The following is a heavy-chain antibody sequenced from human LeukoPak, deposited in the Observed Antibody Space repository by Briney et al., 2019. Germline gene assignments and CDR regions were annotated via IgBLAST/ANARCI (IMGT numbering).Heavy chain of an antibody. CDR1: GFTFSSYS. CDR2: ISSSSYI. CDR3: ARDASIAARVNYFDY. Sequence: GGSLRLSCAASGFTFSSYSMNWVRQAPGKGLEWVSSISSSSYIYYADSVKGRFTISRDNAKNSLYLQMNSLRAEDTAVYYCARDASIAARVNYFDYWGRGTLVTVSS. V-gene: IGHV3-21*01. J-gene: IGHJ4*02. D-gene: IGHD6-6*01.